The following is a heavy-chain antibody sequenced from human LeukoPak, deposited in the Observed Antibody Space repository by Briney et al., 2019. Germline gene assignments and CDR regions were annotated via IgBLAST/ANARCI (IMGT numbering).Heavy chain of an antibody. D-gene: IGHD3-9*01. Sequence: GASVKVSCKASGYTFTGYYMHWVRQAPGQGLEWMGWINPNSGGTNYAQKFQGRVTMTRDTSISTAYMELSRLRSDDTAVYYCARRRLTGLKAYYFDYWGQGTLVTVSS. CDR2: INPNSGGT. J-gene: IGHJ4*02. CDR1: GYTFTGYY. CDR3: ARRRLTGLKAYYFDY. V-gene: IGHV1-2*02.